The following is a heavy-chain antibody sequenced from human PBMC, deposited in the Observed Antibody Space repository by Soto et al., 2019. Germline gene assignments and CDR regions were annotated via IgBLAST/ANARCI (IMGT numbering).Heavy chain of an antibody. CDR1: GGSVDSGGYH. V-gene: IGHV4-31*03. CDR2: IYYSGST. J-gene: IGHJ6*02. D-gene: IGHD1-1*01. CDR3: ARAPIPNWNYYGMDV. Sequence: SETLSLTCTVSGGSVDSGGYHWSWIRQHPGKGLEWIGDIYYSGSTYYNPSLKSRVTISIDTSTNHFSLHLSALTAADTAVYYCARAPIPNWNYYGMDVWGQGTTVTVSS.